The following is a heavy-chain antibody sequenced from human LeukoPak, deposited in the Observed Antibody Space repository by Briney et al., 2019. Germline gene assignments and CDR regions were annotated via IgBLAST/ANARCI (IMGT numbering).Heavy chain of an antibody. D-gene: IGHD6-19*01. CDR1: GYSISSGHY. CDR2: MFHSGST. J-gene: IGHJ6*03. Sequence: SETLSLTCTVSGYSISSGHYWAWIRQSPEKGLEWIASMFHSGSTYYNPSLKSRVTTSADTSKNEFSLKLSSVTAADTAVYYCARNIAVAGRGDYMDVWGKGTTVTISS. V-gene: IGHV4-38-2*02. CDR3: ARNIAVAGRGDYMDV.